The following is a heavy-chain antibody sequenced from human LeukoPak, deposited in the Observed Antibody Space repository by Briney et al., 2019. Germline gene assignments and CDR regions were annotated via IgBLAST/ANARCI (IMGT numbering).Heavy chain of an antibody. Sequence: WASVKVSFEASGYTFTSYAISWVRQAPGQGLEWMGRIIPILGIANYAQKFQGRVTITADKSTSTAYMELSSLRSEDTAVYYCARGGYRCSGGSCYAYYFDYWGQGTLVTVSS. V-gene: IGHV1-69*04. CDR2: IIPILGIA. J-gene: IGHJ4*02. D-gene: IGHD2-15*01. CDR1: GYTFTSYA. CDR3: ARGGYRCSGGSCYAYYFDY.